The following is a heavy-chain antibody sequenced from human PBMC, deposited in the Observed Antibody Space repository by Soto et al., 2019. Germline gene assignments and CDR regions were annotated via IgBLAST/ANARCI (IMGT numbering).Heavy chain of an antibody. D-gene: IGHD1-20*01. CDR1: GFTFNSYA. CDR3: AKEGRPAYNWNSLEY. J-gene: IGHJ4*02. V-gene: IGHV3-23*01. Sequence: GGSLRLSCTASGFTFNSYAMSWVRQAPGKGLDWFSVICGTGGSTYYSDSVKGRFTISIDNSKNTLYLQMNSLRADDTAVYYCAKEGRPAYNWNSLEYWGRGTLVTVSS. CDR2: ICGTGGST.